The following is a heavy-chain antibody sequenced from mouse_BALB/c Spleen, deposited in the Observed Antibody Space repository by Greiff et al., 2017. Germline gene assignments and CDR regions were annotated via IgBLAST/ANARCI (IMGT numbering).Heavy chain of an antibody. CDR2: INPYNDGT. J-gene: IGHJ3*01. Sequence: EVQLQQSGPELVKPGASVKMSCKASGYTFTSYVMHWVKQKPGQGLEWIGYINPYNDGTKYNEKFKGKATLTSDKSSSTAYMELSSLTSEDSAVYYCARDPYYGSSEGAWFAYWGQGTLVTVSA. D-gene: IGHD1-1*01. CDR3: ARDPYYGSSEGAWFAY. CDR1: GYTFTSYV. V-gene: IGHV1-14*01.